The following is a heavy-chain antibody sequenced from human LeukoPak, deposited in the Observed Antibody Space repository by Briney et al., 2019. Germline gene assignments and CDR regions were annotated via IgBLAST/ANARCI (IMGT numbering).Heavy chain of an antibody. J-gene: IGHJ4*02. D-gene: IGHD6-13*01. CDR3: ARDSDIAAAGYYFDY. CDR1: GGSISSYY. CDR2: IYYSGST. V-gene: IGHV4-59*01. Sequence: SETLSLTCTVSGGSISSYYWSWIRQPPGQGLEWIGYIYYSGSTNYNPSLKSRVTISVDTSKNQFSLKLSSVTAADTAVYYCARDSDIAAAGYYFDYWGQGTLVTASS.